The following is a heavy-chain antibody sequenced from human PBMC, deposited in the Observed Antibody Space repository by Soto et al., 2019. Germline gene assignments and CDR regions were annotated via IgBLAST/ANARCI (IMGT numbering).Heavy chain of an antibody. D-gene: IGHD6-13*01. CDR3: ARELYGIAAAGTSGFDY. V-gene: IGHV3-30-3*01. Sequence: GGSLRLSCAASGFTFSSYAMHWVRQAPGKGLEWVAVISYDGSNKYYADSVKGRFTISRDNSKNTLYLQMNSLRAEDTAVYYCARELYGIAAAGTSGFDYWGQGTLVTVSS. CDR2: ISYDGSNK. CDR1: GFTFSSYA. J-gene: IGHJ4*02.